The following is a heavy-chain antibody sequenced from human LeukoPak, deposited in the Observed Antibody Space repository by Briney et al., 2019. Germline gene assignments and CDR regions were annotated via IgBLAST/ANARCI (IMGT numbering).Heavy chain of an antibody. J-gene: IGHJ4*02. D-gene: IGHD3-10*01. Sequence: SETLSLTCTVSGGSISSGGYYWSWIRQPAGKGLEWIGRIYNSGSTNYNTNYNPSLTSRVTMSVDTSKNQFSLKLNSVSAADTAVYFCARAIWYGSGTTAFDYWGQGTLVTVSP. CDR3: ARAIWYGSGTTAFDY. CDR2: IYNSGST. CDR1: GGSISSGGYY. V-gene: IGHV4-61*02.